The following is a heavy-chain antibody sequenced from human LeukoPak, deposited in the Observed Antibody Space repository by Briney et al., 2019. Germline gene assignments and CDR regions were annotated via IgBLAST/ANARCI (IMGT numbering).Heavy chain of an antibody. Sequence: SETLSLTCTVSGGSISSSSYYWGWIRQPPGKGLEWIGSIYYSGSTYYNPSLKRRVTISVDTSKNQFSLKLSSVTAADTAVYYCARMVGSGWYLDWFDPWGQGTLVTVSS. V-gene: IGHV4-39*01. D-gene: IGHD6-19*01. CDR1: GGSISSSSYY. CDR2: IYYSGST. J-gene: IGHJ5*02. CDR3: ARMVGSGWYLDWFDP.